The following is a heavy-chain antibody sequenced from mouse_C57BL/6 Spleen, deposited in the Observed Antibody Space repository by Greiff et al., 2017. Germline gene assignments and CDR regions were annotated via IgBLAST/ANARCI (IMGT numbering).Heavy chain of an antibody. V-gene: IGHV1-64*01. Sequence: QVQLQQPGAELVKPGASVKLSCKASGYTFTSYWMHWVKQRPGQGLEWIGMIHPNSGSTNYNEKFKSKATLTVDKSSSTAYMQLSSLTSEDSAVYYCARWGNLDDYDMRFAYWGQGTLVTVSA. CDR2: IHPNSGST. J-gene: IGHJ3*01. CDR1: GYTFTSYW. CDR3: ARWGNLDDYDMRFAY. D-gene: IGHD2-4*01.